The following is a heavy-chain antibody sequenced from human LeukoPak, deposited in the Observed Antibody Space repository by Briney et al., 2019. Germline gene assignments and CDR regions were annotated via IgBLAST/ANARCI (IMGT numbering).Heavy chain of an antibody. CDR1: GFSLSTSGVG. V-gene: IGHV2-5*01. Sequence: SGPTLVNPTQTLTLTCTFSGFSLSTSGVGVGWIRQPPGKALEWLALIYWNDDKRYSPSLKSRLTITKDTSKNQVVLTMTNMDPVDTATYYCARNSLWFGELYRPPSYWGQGTLVTVSS. CDR3: ARNSLWFGELYRPPSY. CDR2: IYWNDDK. J-gene: IGHJ4*02. D-gene: IGHD3-10*01.